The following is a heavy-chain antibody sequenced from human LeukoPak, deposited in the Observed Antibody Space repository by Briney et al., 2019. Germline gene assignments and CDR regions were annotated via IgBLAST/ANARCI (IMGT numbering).Heavy chain of an antibody. CDR1: GFTFSSYG. CDR2: IRYDGSNK. D-gene: IGHD3-22*01. V-gene: IGHV3-30*02. Sequence: PGGSLRLSCAASGFTFSSYGMHWVRQAPGKGLEWVAFIRYDGSNKYYADSVKGRFTISRDNSKNTLNLQMNSLRAEDTAVYCCAKDPTHYRVWDYYETIGLSYWGQGTLVTVSS. CDR3: AKDPTHYRVWDYYETIGLSY. J-gene: IGHJ4*02.